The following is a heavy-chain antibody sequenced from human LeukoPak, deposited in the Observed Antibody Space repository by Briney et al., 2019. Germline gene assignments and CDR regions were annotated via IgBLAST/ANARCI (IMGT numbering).Heavy chain of an antibody. V-gene: IGHV3-7*01. CDR1: GFTFSSYW. D-gene: IGHD5-18*01. J-gene: IGHJ6*03. CDR2: IKQDGSEK. CDR3: ARETAMVPYFYYMGV. Sequence: PGGSLRHTCAASGFTFSSYWMSWVRQAPGKGLEWVANIKQDGSEKYYVDSVKGRFTISRDNAKNSLYLQMNSLRAEDTAVYYCARETAMVPYFYYMGVWGKDPRVTVSS.